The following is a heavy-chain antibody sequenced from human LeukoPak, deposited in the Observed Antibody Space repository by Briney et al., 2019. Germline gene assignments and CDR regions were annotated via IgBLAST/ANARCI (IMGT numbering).Heavy chain of an antibody. CDR2: ISGSGGST. Sequence: GGSLRLSCAASGFTFSSYAMSWVRQAPGKGLEWVSAISGSGGSTYYAGSVKGRFTISRDNSKNTLYLQMNSLRAEDTAVYYCAKAILPNYSRGFIVGFDPWGQGTLVTVSS. V-gene: IGHV3-23*01. CDR3: AKAILPNYSRGFIVGFDP. D-gene: IGHD3-22*01. J-gene: IGHJ5*02. CDR1: GFTFSSYA.